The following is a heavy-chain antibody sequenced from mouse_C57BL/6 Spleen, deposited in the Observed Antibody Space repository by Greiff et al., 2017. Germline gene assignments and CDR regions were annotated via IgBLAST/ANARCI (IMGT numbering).Heavy chain of an antibody. D-gene: IGHD2-10*02. V-gene: IGHV1-62-2*01. J-gene: IGHJ4*01. CDR1: GYTFTEYT. Sequence: QVQLKESGAELVKPGASVKLSCTASGYTFTEYTIHWVKQRSGQGLEWIGWFYPGSGSIKYNEKFKDKATLTADKSSSTVYMELSRLTSEDSAVYFCARHEEYGNYGYAMDYWGQGTSVTVSS. CDR2: FYPGSGSI. CDR3: ARHEEYGNYGYAMDY.